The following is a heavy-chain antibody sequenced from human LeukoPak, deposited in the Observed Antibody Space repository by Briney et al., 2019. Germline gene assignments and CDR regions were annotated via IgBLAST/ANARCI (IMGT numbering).Heavy chain of an antibody. CDR3: ATKRGHSGYLES. CDR2: VEYDGGYK. J-gene: IGHJ5*02. Sequence: GGSLRLSCVVSRLTFRNYGMHWGRQAPGKGLWWVAFVEYDGGYKYYTDSVKGRFTIYRDNSRNTLSLQMNSLTPEDTAVYYCATKRGHSGYLESWGQGTLVTVSS. V-gene: IGHV3-30*02. CDR1: RLTFRNYG. D-gene: IGHD3-22*01.